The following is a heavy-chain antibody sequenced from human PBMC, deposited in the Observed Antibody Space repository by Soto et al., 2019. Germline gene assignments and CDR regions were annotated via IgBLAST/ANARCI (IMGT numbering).Heavy chain of an antibody. V-gene: IGHV3-30*18. CDR1: GFTFSSYG. D-gene: IGHD2-15*01. CDR2: ISYDGSNK. J-gene: IGHJ4*02. CDR3: AKGGPGYYYFDY. Sequence: GGSLRLSCAASGFTFSSYGMHWVRQAPGKGLEWVAFISYDGSNKYYADSVKGRFTISRDNSKNTLCLQMNSLRAEDTAVYYCAKGGPGYYYFDYWGQGTLVTVSS.